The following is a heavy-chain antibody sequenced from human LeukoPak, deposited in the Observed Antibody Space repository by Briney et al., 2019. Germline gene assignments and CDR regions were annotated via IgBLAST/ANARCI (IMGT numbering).Heavy chain of an antibody. Sequence: GGSLRPSCAASGCTFSSYWMSWVRQAPGKGLKWVANIKQDGSEKYYVDSVKGRFTISRDNAKNSLYLQMNSLRAEDTAVYYCARVVGYYDYVWGSYRYGHFDYWGQGTLVTVSS. D-gene: IGHD3-16*02. CDR1: GCTFSSYW. CDR2: IKQDGSEK. J-gene: IGHJ4*02. CDR3: ARVVGYYDYVWGSYRYGHFDY. V-gene: IGHV3-7*01.